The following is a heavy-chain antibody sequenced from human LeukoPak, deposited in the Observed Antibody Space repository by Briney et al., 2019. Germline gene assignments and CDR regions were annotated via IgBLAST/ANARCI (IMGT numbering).Heavy chain of an antibody. Sequence: GGSLRLSCVTSGFTFSSYGMSWVRQAPGKGLEWVSAIGGRDGSTYYADSVKGRFTISRDNSKNTLYVQMNSLRAEDTAVYYCAKGHYYGSGSLDYWGQGTLVTVSS. D-gene: IGHD3-10*01. CDR1: GFTFSSYG. V-gene: IGHV3-23*01. CDR2: IGGRDGST. J-gene: IGHJ4*02. CDR3: AKGHYYGSGSLDY.